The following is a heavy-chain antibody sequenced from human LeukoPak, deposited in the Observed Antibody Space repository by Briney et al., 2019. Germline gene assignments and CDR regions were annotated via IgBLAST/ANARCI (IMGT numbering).Heavy chain of an antibody. D-gene: IGHD3-22*01. Sequence: WASVKVSCKASGGTFSSYAISWVRQAPGQGLEWMGGIIPIFGTANYAQKFQGRVTITADESTSTAYMELSSLRSEDTAVYYCARGRSGYYSYYYYMDVWGKGTTVTISS. J-gene: IGHJ6*03. CDR2: IIPIFGTA. V-gene: IGHV1-69*13. CDR3: ARGRSGYYSYYYYMDV. CDR1: GGTFSSYA.